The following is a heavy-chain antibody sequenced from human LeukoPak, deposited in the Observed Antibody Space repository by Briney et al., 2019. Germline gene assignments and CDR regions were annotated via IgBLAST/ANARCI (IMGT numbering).Heavy chain of an antibody. CDR3: ANSSGSYYWFDP. J-gene: IGHJ5*02. V-gene: IGHV1-69*13. CDR1: GGTFSSYA. Sequence: ASVKVSCKASGGTFSSYAISWVRQAPGQGLEWVGGIIPIFGTANYAQRFQGRVTITADESTSTAYMELSSLRSEDTAVYYCANSSGSYYWFDPWGQGTLVTVSS. CDR2: IIPIFGTA. D-gene: IGHD3-10*01.